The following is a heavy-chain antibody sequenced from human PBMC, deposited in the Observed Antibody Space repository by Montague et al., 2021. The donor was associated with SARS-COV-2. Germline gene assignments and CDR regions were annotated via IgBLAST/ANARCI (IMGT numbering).Heavy chain of an antibody. CDR1: GGSFSTYY. D-gene: IGHD3-3*01. Sequence: SETLSLTCAVYGGSFSTYYWAWIRQSPGGGLEWIGNIDHSGNTXXXPSXXXRVPISVDTSSSQFSLYLTSVTAADAAVYYCARDQTVLEWIWYGMDVWGPGTTVTVSS. V-gene: IGHV4-34*01. J-gene: IGHJ6*02. CDR3: ARDQTVLEWIWYGMDV. CDR2: IDHSGNT.